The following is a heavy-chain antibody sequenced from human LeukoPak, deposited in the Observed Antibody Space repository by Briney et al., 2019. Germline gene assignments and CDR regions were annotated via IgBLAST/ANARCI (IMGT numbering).Heavy chain of an antibody. J-gene: IGHJ4*02. V-gene: IGHV3-23*01. Sequence: GGSLRLSCAVSGFTFSSYVMSWVRQAPGKGLEWVSSIGAAGGSKNYADSVKGRFTISRDNSKSTLHLQMGSLSPDDTAVYYCAKGGGLSCYDYWGQGTLVTVSS. D-gene: IGHD2-15*01. CDR3: AKGGGLSCYDY. CDR1: GFTFSSYV. CDR2: IGAAGGSK.